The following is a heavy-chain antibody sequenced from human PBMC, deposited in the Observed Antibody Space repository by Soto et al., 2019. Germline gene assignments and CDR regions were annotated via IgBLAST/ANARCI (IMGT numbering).Heavy chain of an antibody. V-gene: IGHV3-23*01. J-gene: IGHJ4*02. CDR2: ISGSGGST. CDR1: GFTFSSYA. D-gene: IGHD3-10*01. CDR3: AKDQGITMVRGVIIHYDY. Sequence: ASVKVSCAASGFTFSSYAMSWVRQAPGKGLEWVSAISGSGGSTYYADSVKGRFTISRDNSKNTLYLQMNSLRAEDTAVYYCAKDQGITMVRGVIIHYDYWGQGTLVTVSS.